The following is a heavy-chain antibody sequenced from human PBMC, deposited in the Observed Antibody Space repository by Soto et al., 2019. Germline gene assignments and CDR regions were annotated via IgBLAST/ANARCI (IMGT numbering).Heavy chain of an antibody. V-gene: IGHV1-18*01. J-gene: IGHJ4*02. D-gene: IGHD3-16*02. CDR1: GYTFTSYG. Sequence: GASVKVSCKASGYTFTSYGISWVRQAPGQGLEWMGWISAYNGNTNYAQKLQGRVTMTTDTSASTAYMELRSLRSDDTAVYYCARDTYYDYVRGSYRPYYFDYWGQGTLVTVSS. CDR3: ARDTYYDYVRGSYRPYYFDY. CDR2: ISAYNGNT.